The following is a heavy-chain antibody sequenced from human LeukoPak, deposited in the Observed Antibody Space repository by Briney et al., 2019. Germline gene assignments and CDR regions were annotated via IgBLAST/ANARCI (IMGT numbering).Heavy chain of an antibody. CDR3: ARARFREFDFDY. CDR2: ISAYNGNT. V-gene: IGHV1-18*01. CDR1: GYTFTSFG. J-gene: IGHJ4*02. Sequence: ASVKVSCKASGYTFTSFGISWVRQAPGQGLEWMGWISAYNGNTNYAQKLQGRVTMTTDTSTSTAYMELRSLRSDDTAVYYCARARFREFDFDYWGQGTLVTVSS. D-gene: IGHD3-10*01.